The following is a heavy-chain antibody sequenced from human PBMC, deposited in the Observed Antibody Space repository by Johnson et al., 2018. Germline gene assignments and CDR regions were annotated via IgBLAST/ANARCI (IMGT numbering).Heavy chain of an antibody. D-gene: IGHD2-15*01. Sequence: VQLVESGGGLVQPGGSLRLSCAASGFTFSSYSMNWVRQAPGKGLEWVSYISSSSSTIYYADSVTGRFTISRDNDKKSLYLQMNSLRDEETAVDDCARLDWSGGSGYGGDAFDIWGQGTMVTVSS. V-gene: IGHV3-48*02. CDR1: GFTFSSYS. J-gene: IGHJ3*02. CDR2: ISSSSSTI. CDR3: ARLDWSGGSGYGGDAFDI.